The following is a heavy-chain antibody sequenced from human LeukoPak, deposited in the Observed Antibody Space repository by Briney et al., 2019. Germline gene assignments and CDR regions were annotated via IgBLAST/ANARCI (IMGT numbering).Heavy chain of an antibody. J-gene: IGHJ6*03. CDR1: GYTFTGYY. V-gene: IGHV1-2*02. CDR2: INPNSGGT. CDR3: ARARGYSGYDRYYGDYDDKYYYYYMDV. D-gene: IGHD5-12*01. Sequence: GASVKVSCKASGYTFTGYYMHWVRQAPGQGLEWMGWINPNSGGTNYAQKFQGRVTMTRDTSISTAYMELSRLRSDDTAVYYCARARGYSGYDRYYGDYDDKYYYYYMDVWGKGTTVTISS.